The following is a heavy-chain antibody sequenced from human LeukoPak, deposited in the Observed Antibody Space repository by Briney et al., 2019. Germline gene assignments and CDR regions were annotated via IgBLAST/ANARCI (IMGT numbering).Heavy chain of an antibody. Sequence: GGSLRLSCAASGFTFSSYGMHWVRQAPGKGLEWVAFIRYEGSNKYYADSVKGRFTISRDNSKNTLYLQMNSLRAEDTAVYYCAKDSRPYYYDSSGYYQYFDYWGQGTLVTVSS. CDR3: AKDSRPYYYDSSGYYQYFDY. V-gene: IGHV3-30*02. J-gene: IGHJ4*02. D-gene: IGHD3-22*01. CDR1: GFTFSSYG. CDR2: IRYEGSNK.